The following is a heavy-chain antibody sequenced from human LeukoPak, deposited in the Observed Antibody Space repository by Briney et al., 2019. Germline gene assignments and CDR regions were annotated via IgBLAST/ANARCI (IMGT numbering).Heavy chain of an antibody. CDR3: ARADGSGWYQFWGAFDI. D-gene: IGHD6-19*01. Sequence: SETLSLTCAVYGGSFSGYYWSWIRQPPGKGLEWIGEINHSGSTNYNPSLKSRVTISVDTSKNQFSLKLSSVTAADTAVYYCARADGSGWYQFWGAFDIWGQGTMVTVSS. CDR1: GGSFSGYY. CDR2: INHSGST. V-gene: IGHV4-34*01. J-gene: IGHJ3*02.